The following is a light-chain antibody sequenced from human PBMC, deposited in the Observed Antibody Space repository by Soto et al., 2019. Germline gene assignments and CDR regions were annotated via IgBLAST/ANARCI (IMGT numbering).Light chain of an antibody. CDR2: WAS. V-gene: IGKV4-1*01. J-gene: IGKJ3*01. CDR1: QSVLLSSNNKNC. CDR3: QQYYSTPPT. Sequence: DIVMTQSPDSLAVSLGERATINCKSSQSVLLSSNNKNCLSWYQQKPGQPPKLLIYWASTRESGVPDRFSGSWSGTDFTLTISSLQAEDVAVYYCQQYYSTPPTFGPGTKVDIK.